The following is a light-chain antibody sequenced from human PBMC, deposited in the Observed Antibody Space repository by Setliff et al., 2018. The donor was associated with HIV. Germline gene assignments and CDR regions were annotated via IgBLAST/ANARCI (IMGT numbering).Light chain of an antibody. CDR1: SSDVGGFDF. CDR2: GVN. CDR3: SSYTSSSTLV. J-gene: IGLJ1*01. Sequence: QSVLTQPASVSGSPGQSITISCTGTSSDVGGFDFVSWYQQHPGKAPKLIIYGVNKRPSGVSDRFSGSKSANTASLTISGLQAEDEADYYCSSYTSSSTLVFGTGTKVTVL. V-gene: IGLV2-14*01.